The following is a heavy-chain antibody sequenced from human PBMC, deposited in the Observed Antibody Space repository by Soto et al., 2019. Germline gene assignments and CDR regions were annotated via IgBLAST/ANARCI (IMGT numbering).Heavy chain of an antibody. CDR1: GGSMSSYY. V-gene: IGHV4-59*08. CDR2: IYYSEST. D-gene: IGHD3-10*01. Sequence: SETLSLTCTVSGGSMSSYYWSWIRQSPGKGLQYIGYIYYSESTNYNPSLKSRVTISVDRSKNQFSLKLSSVTAADTAVYYCARHKPYYYGSGQNYGMDVWGQGTTVTVSS. J-gene: IGHJ6*02. CDR3: ARHKPYYYGSGQNYGMDV.